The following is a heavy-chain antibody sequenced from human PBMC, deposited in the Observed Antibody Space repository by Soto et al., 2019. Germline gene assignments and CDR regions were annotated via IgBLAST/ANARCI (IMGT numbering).Heavy chain of an antibody. CDR3: AKARGYSSSSEPIDY. J-gene: IGHJ4*02. D-gene: IGHD6-6*01. V-gene: IGHV3-23*01. Sequence: GSLRLSCAASGFTFSSYAMSWVRQAPGKGLEWVSGISGSGGSTYYADSVKGRFTISRDNSKNTLYLQMNSLRAEDTAVYYCAKARGYSSSSEPIDYWGQGTLVTVSS. CDR1: GFTFSSYA. CDR2: ISGSGGST.